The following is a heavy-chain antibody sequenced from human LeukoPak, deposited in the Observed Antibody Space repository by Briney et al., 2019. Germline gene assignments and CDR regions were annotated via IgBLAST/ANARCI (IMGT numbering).Heavy chain of an antibody. D-gene: IGHD6-25*01. Sequence: GGSLRLSCAASGFTFSDYYMSWIRQAPGKGLEWVSYISSSGSTIYYADSVKGRFTISRDNAKNSLYLQMNSLRAEDTAVYYCASFSEPHRGYYYMDVWGKGTTVTVSS. CDR2: ISSSGSTI. V-gene: IGHV3-11*01. J-gene: IGHJ6*03. CDR3: ASFSEPHRGYYYMDV. CDR1: GFTFSDYY.